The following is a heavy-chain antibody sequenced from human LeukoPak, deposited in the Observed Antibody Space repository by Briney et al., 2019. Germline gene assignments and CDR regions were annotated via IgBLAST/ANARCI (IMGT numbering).Heavy chain of an antibody. D-gene: IGHD6-13*01. Sequence: PGGSLRLSCAASGFTFSSYSMNWVRQAPGKGLEWVSSISSSRSYIYFADSVKGRFTMSRDNAKNSVYLQMNSLRAEDTAVYYCARGGYSSTLYGRYQHWGQGTLVTVSP. CDR1: GFTFSSYS. CDR3: ARGGYSSTLYGRYQH. J-gene: IGHJ1*01. V-gene: IGHV3-21*01. CDR2: ISSSRSYI.